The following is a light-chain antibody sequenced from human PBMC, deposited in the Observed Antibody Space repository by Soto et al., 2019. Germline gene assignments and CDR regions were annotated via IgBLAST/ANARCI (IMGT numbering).Light chain of an antibody. J-gene: IGLJ3*02. CDR1: SGSVSTSYY. CDR2: STN. CDR3: ALYMGRGIWV. V-gene: IGLV8-61*01. Sequence: QTVVTQEPSFSVSPGRTVTLTCGLSSGSVSTSYYPSWYQQTPGQAPRTLIYSTNTRSSGVPDRFSGSILVNKAALTITGAQADDEADYYCALYMGRGIWVFGGGTNVNVL.